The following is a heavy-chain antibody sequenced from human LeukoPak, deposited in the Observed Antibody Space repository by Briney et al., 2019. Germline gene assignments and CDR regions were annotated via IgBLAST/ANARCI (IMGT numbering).Heavy chain of an antibody. V-gene: IGHV3-15*01. CDR1: GFTFSNAW. J-gene: IGHJ3*02. Sequence: PGGSLRLSCAASGFTFSNAWMSWVRQAPGKGLEWVGRIKGKTDGGTTDYAAPVKGRFTISRDDSKNTLYLQMNSLKTEDTAVYYCTTDRPTYYDFWSATLDAFDIWGQGTMVTASS. CDR3: TTDRPTYYDFWSATLDAFDI. D-gene: IGHD3-3*01. CDR2: IKGKTDGGTT.